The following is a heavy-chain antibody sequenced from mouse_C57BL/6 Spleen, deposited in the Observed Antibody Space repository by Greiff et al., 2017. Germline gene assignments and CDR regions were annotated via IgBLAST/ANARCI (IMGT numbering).Heavy chain of an antibody. CDR3: ARYYDGHAMDY. D-gene: IGHD2-3*01. CDR2: IRNKANGYTT. V-gene: IGHV7-3*01. J-gene: IGHJ4*01. Sequence: EVQGVESGGGLVQPGGSLSLSCAASGFTFTDYYMSWVRQPPGKALEWLGFIRNKANGYTTEYSASVKGRFTISRDNSQSILYLQMNALRAEDSATYYCARYYDGHAMDYWGQGTSVTVSS. CDR1: GFTFTDYY.